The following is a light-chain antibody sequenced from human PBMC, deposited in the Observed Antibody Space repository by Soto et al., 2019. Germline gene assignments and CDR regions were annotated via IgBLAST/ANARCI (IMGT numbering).Light chain of an antibody. Sequence: DIQMTQSPSTLSASVGDRVTIICQASQDITNYLNWYQQKPGKAPRLLLYDASSLETGVPSRFSGSGSGTDFTFTISSLQPEDIATYYCQHYDHLPITFGQGTRLEIK. CDR1: QDITNY. CDR3: QHYDHLPIT. V-gene: IGKV1-33*01. J-gene: IGKJ5*01. CDR2: DAS.